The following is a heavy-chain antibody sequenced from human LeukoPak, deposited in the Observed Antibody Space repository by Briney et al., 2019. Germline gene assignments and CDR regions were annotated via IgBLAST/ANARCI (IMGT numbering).Heavy chain of an antibody. CDR2: ISSSSSYI. CDR3: ARASRNPSAADY. Sequence: GGSRRLSCAASGFTFSSYSMNWVRQAPGKGLEWVSSISSSSSYIYYADSVKGRFTISRDNAKNSLYLQMNSLRAEDTAVYYCARASRNPSAADYWGQGTLVTVSS. D-gene: IGHD6-13*01. V-gene: IGHV3-21*01. J-gene: IGHJ4*02. CDR1: GFTFSSYS.